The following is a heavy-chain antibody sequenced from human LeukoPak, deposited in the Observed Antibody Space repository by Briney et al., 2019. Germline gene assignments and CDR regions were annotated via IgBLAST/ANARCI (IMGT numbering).Heavy chain of an antibody. CDR3: AKRGVVVRVVLVGFHKEAYYFDS. D-gene: IGHD3-10*01. Sequence: GESLRLSCAASGFTFSSYAMSWVRQAPGKGLEWVAGVSDSGGRTNYADSVKGRFTISRDNSRNTLYLQMNSLRAEDTAVYFCAKRGVVVRVVLVGFHKEAYYFDSWGQGALVTVSS. V-gene: IGHV3-23*01. J-gene: IGHJ4*02. CDR2: VSDSGGRT. CDR1: GFTFSSYA.